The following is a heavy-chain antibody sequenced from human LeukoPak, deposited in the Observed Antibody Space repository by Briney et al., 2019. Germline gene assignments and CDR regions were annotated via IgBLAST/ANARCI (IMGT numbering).Heavy chain of an antibody. CDR2: IRSSGDKT. V-gene: IGHV3-23*01. CDR3: AELGITMIGGV. Sequence: GGSLRLSCAASGFTFDDYGMSWVRQAPGKGLEWVSAIRSSGDKTYYADSVKSRFAISRDNAKNSLYLQMNRLRAEDTAVYYCAELGITMIGGVWGKGTTVTISS. CDR1: GFTFDDYG. J-gene: IGHJ6*04. D-gene: IGHD3-10*02.